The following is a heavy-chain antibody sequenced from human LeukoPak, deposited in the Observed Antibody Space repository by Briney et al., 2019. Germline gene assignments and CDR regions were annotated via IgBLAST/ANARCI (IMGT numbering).Heavy chain of an antibody. J-gene: IGHJ4*02. D-gene: IGHD4-17*01. CDR3: ARAKTVTTFVDY. Sequence: ASVKVSCKASGYTFTGYYMHWVRQAPGQGLEWMGRINPNSGGTNFAQKFQGRVTMTRDTSISTAYMELSRLRSDDTAVYYYARAKTVTTFVDYWGQGTLVTVSS. V-gene: IGHV1-2*06. CDR2: INPNSGGT. CDR1: GYTFTGYY.